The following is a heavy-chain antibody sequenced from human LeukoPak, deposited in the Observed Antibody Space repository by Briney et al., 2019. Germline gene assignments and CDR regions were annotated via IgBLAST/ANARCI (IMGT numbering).Heavy chain of an antibody. CDR2: IYYSGST. CDR3: ARDNGKTSSGYSY. CDR1: GGSISSYY. V-gene: IGHV4-59*01. D-gene: IGHD3-22*01. J-gene: IGHJ4*02. Sequence: SETLSLTCTVSGGSISSYYWSWIRQPPGKGLEWIGYIYYSGSTNYNPSLMSRVTISVDTSKNQFSLKLSSVTAADTAVYYCARDNGKTSSGYSYWGQGTLVTVSS.